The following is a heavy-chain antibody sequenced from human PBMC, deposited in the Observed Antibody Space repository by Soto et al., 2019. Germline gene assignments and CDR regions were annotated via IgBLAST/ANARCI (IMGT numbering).Heavy chain of an antibody. J-gene: IGHJ4*02. CDR2: ISYGGINN. V-gene: IGHV3-30-3*01. CDR1: GFTFSNFP. D-gene: IGHD4-4*01. CDR3: ARTTVVSGTPDLDY. Sequence: GGSLRLSCAASGFTFSNFPMHWVRQAPGKGLEWVAVISYGGINNYYADSVKGRFTISRDDSKNTVYLQMNGLRPEDTAVYFCARTTVVSGTPDLDYWCQGTLVTVSS.